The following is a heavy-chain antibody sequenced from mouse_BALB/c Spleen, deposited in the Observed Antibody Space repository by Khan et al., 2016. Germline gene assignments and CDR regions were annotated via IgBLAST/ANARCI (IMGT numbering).Heavy chain of an antibody. CDR1: GDSITSGF. CDR2: ISYSGST. CDR3: ARIYDDFYYAMDY. J-gene: IGHJ4*01. Sequence: EVQLQESGPSLVKPSQTLSLTCSVTGDSITSGFWNWIRKFPGNKLEYMGYISYSGSTYYNPSLKSRISITRDTSKNQYYLQLNPVTTEDTATYCCARIYDDFYYAMDYWGQGTSVNVSS. D-gene: IGHD2-3*01. V-gene: IGHV3-8*02.